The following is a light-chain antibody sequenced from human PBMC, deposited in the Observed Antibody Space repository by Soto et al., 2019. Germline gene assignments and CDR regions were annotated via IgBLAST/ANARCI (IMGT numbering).Light chain of an antibody. CDR3: QQYDSYSYT. CDR2: DAS. V-gene: IGKV1-5*01. CDR1: QSISRW. Sequence: DIQMTQSPSTLSASVGDRVTITCRASQSISRWLAWYKQKPGKAPNLLIFDASSLGSGVPSRFSGSGSGTEFTLTISSLQPDDCATYYCQQYDSYSYTVGQGTKLESK. J-gene: IGKJ2*01.